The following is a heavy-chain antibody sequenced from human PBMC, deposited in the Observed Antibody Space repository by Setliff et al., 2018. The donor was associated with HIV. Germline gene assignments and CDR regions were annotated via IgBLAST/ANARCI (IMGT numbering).Heavy chain of an antibody. CDR3: ARKLRPGHGVDV. CDR2: IGQDGSEK. J-gene: IGHJ6*02. D-gene: IGHD3-10*01. CDR1: GFTFSSLW. V-gene: IGHV3-7*01. Sequence: GGSLRLSCAVSGFTFSSLWMCWVRQAPGKGLEWVANIGQDGSEKNYVGSVKGRFTISRDNAKNSMDLQMNSLRAEDTAIYYCARKLRPGHGVDVWGQGTTVTVS.